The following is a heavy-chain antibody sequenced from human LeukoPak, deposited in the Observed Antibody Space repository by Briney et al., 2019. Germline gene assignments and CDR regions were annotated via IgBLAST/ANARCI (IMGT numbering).Heavy chain of an antibody. CDR2: ISYDGSSE. CDR1: GFTFSDYA. J-gene: IGHJ4*02. CDR3: AGRNASADY. V-gene: IGHV3-30-3*01. Sequence: GRSLRLSCAASGFTFSDYAMHWVRQAPGKGLEWVAVISYDGSSEYYADSAKGRFTLSRDNSKNTLYVQMNNLRPEDTGVYYCAGRNASADYWGQGTLVTVSS.